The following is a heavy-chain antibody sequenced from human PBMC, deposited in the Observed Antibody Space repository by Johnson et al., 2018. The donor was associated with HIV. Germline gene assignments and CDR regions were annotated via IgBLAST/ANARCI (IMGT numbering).Heavy chain of an antibody. CDR3: ARVKGRRIFGEVRPHVAFDI. V-gene: IGHV3-7*02. D-gene: IGHD3-3*01. CDR2: IKQDGSEK. CDR1: GFTFSSYW. Sequence: VQLVESGGGLVQPGGSLRLSCAASGFTFSSYWMSWVRQAPGKGLEWVANIKQDGSEKYYVDSVKGRFTISRDNAKNSLYLQMNSLRVEDTAVYYCARVKGRRIFGEVRPHVAFDIWGQGTMVTVSS. J-gene: IGHJ3*02.